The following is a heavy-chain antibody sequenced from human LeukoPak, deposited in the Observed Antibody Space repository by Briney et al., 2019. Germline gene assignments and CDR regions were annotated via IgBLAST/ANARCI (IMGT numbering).Heavy chain of an antibody. CDR1: GFTFSDYY. V-gene: IGHV3-11*01. J-gene: IGHJ6*02. CDR3: ARHDTAMATDYGMDV. CDR2: ISSRGSTI. Sequence: GGSLRLSCAASGFTFSDYYMSWIRQAPGKGLEWVSYISSRGSTIYYADSVKGRFTISRDNAKNSLYLQMNSLRAEDTAVYYCARHDTAMATDYGMDVWGQGTTVTVSS. D-gene: IGHD5-18*01.